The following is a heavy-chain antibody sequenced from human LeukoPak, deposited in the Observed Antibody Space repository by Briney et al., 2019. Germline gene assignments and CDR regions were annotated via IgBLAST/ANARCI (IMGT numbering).Heavy chain of an antibody. V-gene: IGHV1-8*01. CDR3: ARAPSGRITIFGVVRSPRYYFDY. D-gene: IGHD3-3*01. J-gene: IGHJ4*02. CDR1: GYTFTSYD. CDR2: MNPNSGNT. Sequence: ASVKVSCKASGYTFTSYDINWVRQATGQGLEWMGWMNPNSGNTGYAQKFQGRVTMTRNTSISTAYMELSSLRSEDTAVYYCARAPSGRITIFGVVRSPRYYFDYWGQGTLVTVSS.